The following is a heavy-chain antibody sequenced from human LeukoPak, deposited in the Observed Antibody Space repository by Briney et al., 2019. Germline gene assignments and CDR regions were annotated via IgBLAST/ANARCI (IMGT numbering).Heavy chain of an antibody. CDR1: RFTFSSYW. CDR2: IKQDGGEK. J-gene: IGHJ4*02. V-gene: IGHV3-7*05. D-gene: IGHD3-10*01. CDR3: AKDFGRFGEFDY. Sequence: PGGSLRLSCAASRFTFSSYWMTWVRQAPGKGLEWVANIKQDGGEKHYVDSVQGRFTISRDNSKNTLYLQMNSLRAEDTAVYYCAKDFGRFGEFDYWGQGTLVTVSS.